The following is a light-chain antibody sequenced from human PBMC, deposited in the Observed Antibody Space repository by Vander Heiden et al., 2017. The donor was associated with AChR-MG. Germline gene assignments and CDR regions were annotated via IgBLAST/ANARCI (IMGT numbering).Light chain of an antibody. CDR2: GDD. CDR1: SSNIGAGSD. V-gene: IGLV1-40*01. J-gene: IGLJ1*01. CDR3: QSYDSSLSGYV. Sequence: QSVLTQSPSVSGAPGQRVTISCTGSSSNIGAGSDVHWYQHLPGATPYLLIYGDDRRPSGVPDRFSGSKSGTSASLAITGLQAEDEADYYCQSYDSSLSGYVFGTGTKVTVL.